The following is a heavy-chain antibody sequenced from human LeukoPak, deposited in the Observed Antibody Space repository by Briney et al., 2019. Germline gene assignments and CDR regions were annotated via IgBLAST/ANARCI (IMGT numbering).Heavy chain of an antibody. CDR3: ARDASNYYYGSGSYYYYYGMDV. CDR2: ISAYNGNT. J-gene: IGHJ6*04. D-gene: IGHD3-10*01. V-gene: IGHV1-18*04. Sequence: ASVKVSCTASGYTFTSYGISWVRQAPGQGLEWMGWISAYNGNTNYAQKLQGRVTMTTDTSTSTAYMELRSLRSDDTAVYYCARDASNYYYGSGSYYYYYGMDVWGKGTTVTVSS. CDR1: GYTFTSYG.